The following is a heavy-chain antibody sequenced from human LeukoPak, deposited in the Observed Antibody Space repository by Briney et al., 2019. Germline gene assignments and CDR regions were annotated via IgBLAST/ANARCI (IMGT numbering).Heavy chain of an antibody. D-gene: IGHD3-3*01. V-gene: IGHV3-30-3*01. CDR3: ARVPEWLLGYFDY. CDR1: GFTFSSYA. J-gene: IGHJ4*02. CDR2: ISYDGSNK. Sequence: GGSLSLSCAASGFTFSSYAMHWVRQAPGKGLEGVAVISYDGSNKYYADSVKGRFTISRDNSKNTLYLQMNSLRAEDTAVYYCARVPEWLLGYFDYWGQGTLVTVSS.